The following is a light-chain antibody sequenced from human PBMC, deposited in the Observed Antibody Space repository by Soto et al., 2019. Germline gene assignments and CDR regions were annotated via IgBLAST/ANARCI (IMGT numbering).Light chain of an antibody. CDR2: GAS. J-gene: IGKJ2*01. V-gene: IGKV1-5*01. Sequence: DIQMTQSPSTLSASVGDRVTITCRASQSISSWLAWYQQKPGKAPKLLIYGASSLESGVPSRFSGSRSVTEFTLTIDSLQPDDFATYHCQQYSSSSPTFGQGTKLEI. CDR3: QQYSSSSPT. CDR1: QSISSW.